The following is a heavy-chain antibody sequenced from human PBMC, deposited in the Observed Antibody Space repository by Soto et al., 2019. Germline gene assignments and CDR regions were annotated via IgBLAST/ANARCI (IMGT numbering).Heavy chain of an antibody. Sequence: QVQLVQSGAEVREPGASVKVSCKASGYSFTSLDINWVRQTTGQGLEWMGWMQPSSGRTGYAQKFQGRVTMTRDTSINTAYMELSSLTSDDTAFYYCARGVTAGVDCWGQGTLVTVSS. V-gene: IGHV1-8*01. CDR1: GYSFTSLD. D-gene: IGHD1-26*01. J-gene: IGHJ4*02. CDR3: ARGVTAGVDC. CDR2: MQPSSGRT.